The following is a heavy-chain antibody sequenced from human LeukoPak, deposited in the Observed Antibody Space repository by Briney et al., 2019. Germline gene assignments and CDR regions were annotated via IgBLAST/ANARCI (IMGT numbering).Heavy chain of an antibody. CDR3: ARGSSSGNFPDY. V-gene: IGHV4-31*03. J-gene: IGHJ4*02. CDR2: IYYSGST. D-gene: IGHD6-6*01. CDR1: GGSIGSGGYY. Sequence: PSETLSLTCTVSGGSIGSGGYYWSWIRQHPGKGLEWIGYIYYSGSTYYNPSLKSRVTISVDTSKNQFSLKLSSVTAADTAVYYCARGSSSGNFPDYWGQGTLVTVSS.